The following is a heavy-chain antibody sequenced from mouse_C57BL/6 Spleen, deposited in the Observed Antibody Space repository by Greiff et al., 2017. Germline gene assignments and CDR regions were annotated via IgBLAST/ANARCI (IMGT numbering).Heavy chain of an antibody. CDR2: IWRGGST. CDR3: ARINPYDYDEGGYFDD. V-gene: IGHV2-2*02. CDR1: GFSLTSYG. D-gene: IGHD2-4*01. Sequence: VKLMESGPGLVQPSQSLSITCTVSGFSLTSYGVHWVRQSPGKGLEWLGVIWRGGSTAYNAAFISRLSISKDKSKSKVFFKMKSLKAKDTAIYYCARINPYDYDEGGYFDDWGQGTTLTVSS. J-gene: IGHJ2*01.